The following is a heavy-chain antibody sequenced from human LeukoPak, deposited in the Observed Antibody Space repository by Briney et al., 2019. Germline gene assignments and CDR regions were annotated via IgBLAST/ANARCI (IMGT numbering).Heavy chain of an antibody. V-gene: IGHV1-69*04. CDR1: GGAFSSYF. CDR2: VIPTLGIA. Sequence: SVKVSCKASGGAFSSYFISWVRQAPGQGLEWVGRVIPTLGIANYAQSFQGRVTITADKSTGTAYMELSSLRSEDTAVYYCARGVDIPYYFDYWGQGTLVTVSS. CDR3: ARGVDIPYYFDY. J-gene: IGHJ4*02. D-gene: IGHD3-9*01.